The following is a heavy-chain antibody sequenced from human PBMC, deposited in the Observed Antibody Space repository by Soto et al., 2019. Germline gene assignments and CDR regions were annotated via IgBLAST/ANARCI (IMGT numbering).Heavy chain of an antibody. D-gene: IGHD3-3*01. CDR3: ARGSPLYYDFWSGYYTHDNWFDP. CDR2: MSPNSGNT. J-gene: IGHJ5*02. V-gene: IGHV1-8*01. CDR1: GDTFTSYD. Sequence: ASVKVSCTASGDTFTSYDINWVRQATGQGLEWMGWMSPNSGNTGYAQKFQGRVTMTRNTSISTAYMELSSLRSEDTAVYYCARGSPLYYDFWSGYYTHDNWFDPWGQGTLVTVSS.